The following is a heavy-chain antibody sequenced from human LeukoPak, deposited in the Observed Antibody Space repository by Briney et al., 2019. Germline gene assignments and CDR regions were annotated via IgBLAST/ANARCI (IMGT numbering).Heavy chain of an antibody. CDR3: AKDRPNYHENNGHYYTPNGDS. CDR2: ITGRGDVP. CDR1: GFTFGIYA. V-gene: IGHV3-23*01. Sequence: GGSLRLSCAASGFTFGIYAMSWVRQAPGKGLEWVSSITGRGDVPFYADSLKDRFTISRDNWKNMMYLEMSSLRVEDTAVYYCAKDRPNYHENNGHYYTPNGDSWGQGTLVTVSS. J-gene: IGHJ5*01. D-gene: IGHD3-3*01.